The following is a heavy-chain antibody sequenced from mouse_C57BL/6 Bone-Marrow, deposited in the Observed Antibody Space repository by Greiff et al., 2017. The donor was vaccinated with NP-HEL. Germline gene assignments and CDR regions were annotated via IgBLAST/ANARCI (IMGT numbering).Heavy chain of an antibody. Sequence: EVHLVESGGGLVKPGGSLKLSCAASGFTFSDYGMHWVRQAPEQGLEWVAYISRGSSTIYYADTVKGRFTISRDNAKNTLFLQMTSLRSEDTAMYYCARGGYYAMDYWGQGTSVTVSS. CDR3: ARGGYYAMDY. CDR1: GFTFSDYG. CDR2: ISRGSSTI. J-gene: IGHJ4*01. V-gene: IGHV5-17*01.